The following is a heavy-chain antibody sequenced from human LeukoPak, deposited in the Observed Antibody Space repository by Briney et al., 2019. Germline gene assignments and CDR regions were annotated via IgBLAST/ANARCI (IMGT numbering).Heavy chain of an antibody. CDR3: ARDPYLVRGATYYYYYMDV. J-gene: IGHJ6*03. CDR2: IYYSGST. D-gene: IGHD3-10*01. Sequence: KPSETLSLTCTVSGGSISSSSYYWGWIRHPPGKGLEWIGSIYYSGSTYYNPSLKSRVTISVDTSKNQFSLKLSSVTAADTAVYYCARDPYLVRGATYYYYYMDVWGKGTTVTVSS. V-gene: IGHV4-39*02. CDR1: GGSISSSSYY.